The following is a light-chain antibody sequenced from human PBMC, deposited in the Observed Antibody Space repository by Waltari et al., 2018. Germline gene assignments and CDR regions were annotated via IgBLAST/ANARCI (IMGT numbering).Light chain of an antibody. V-gene: IGLV1-44*01. Sequence: QSVLTQPPSVSGTPGHRVTISCSGSNSNIGGNSVNWYQHLPGPAPKLLIYNDNQGPSGVPDRFSASKSGTSASLAITGLQSEDDAYYYCAVWDDSLGGVFGGGTKLTVL. CDR3: AVWDDSLGGV. CDR1: NSNIGGNS. J-gene: IGLJ3*02. CDR2: NDN.